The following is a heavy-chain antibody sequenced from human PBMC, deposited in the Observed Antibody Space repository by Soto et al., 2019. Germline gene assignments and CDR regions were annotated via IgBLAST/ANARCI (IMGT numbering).Heavy chain of an antibody. V-gene: IGHV3-7*03. CDR2: IKQDGSEK. J-gene: IGHJ6*02. D-gene: IGHD2-8*01. Sequence: SGGSLRLSCAAYGFTFSSYWMSWVRQAPGKXLEWVANIKQDGSEKYYVDSVKGRFTISRDNAKNSLYLQMNSLRAEDTAVYYCARDGVSTNGVFQHYYYYGMDVWGQGTTVTVSS. CDR3: ARDGVSTNGVFQHYYYYGMDV. CDR1: GFTFSSYW.